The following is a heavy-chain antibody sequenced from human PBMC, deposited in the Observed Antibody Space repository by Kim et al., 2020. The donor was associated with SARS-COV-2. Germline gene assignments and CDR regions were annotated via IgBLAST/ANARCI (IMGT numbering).Heavy chain of an antibody. D-gene: IGHD2-2*01. CDR1: GFSVSSNY. V-gene: IGHV3-53*01. CDR3: AREAYCSSTSCYAPRL. CDR2: IYVGGST. Sequence: GGSLRLSCAASGFSVSSNYMSWVRQAPGKGLEWVSVIYVGGSTFYADSVKGRFTISRDNSKNTVYLQMNSLRAEDTAVYYCAREAYCSSTSCYAPRLGGQGTLVTVSS. J-gene: IGHJ4*02.